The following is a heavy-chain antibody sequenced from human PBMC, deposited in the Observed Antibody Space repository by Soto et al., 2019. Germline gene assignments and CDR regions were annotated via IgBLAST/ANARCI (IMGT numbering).Heavy chain of an antibody. CDR2: FYYSGST. CDR1: GGSISSSSYY. Sequence: PSEPMSLTCTVSGGSISSSSYYWGWIRQSPGKGLEWIGSFYYSGSTYYSPSLRSRVTISGDTSRKQISLRLSSVTAADTAVYYCARISVASRYMDVWGKGTTVTVS. D-gene: IGHD5-12*01. V-gene: IGHV4-39*01. CDR3: ARISVASRYMDV. J-gene: IGHJ6*03.